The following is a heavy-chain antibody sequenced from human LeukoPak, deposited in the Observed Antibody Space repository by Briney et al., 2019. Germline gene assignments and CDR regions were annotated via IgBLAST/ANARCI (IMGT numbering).Heavy chain of an antibody. J-gene: IGHJ4*02. CDR1: GYTFTSYG. V-gene: IGHV1-18*04. CDR3: ARDRLYYYGSGSDY. Sequence: GASVKVSCKASGYTFTSYGISWVRQAPGQGLEWMGWISAYNGNTNYAQKLQGRVTMTTDTSTSTAYVELRSLRSDDTAVYYCARDRLYYYGSGSDYWGQGTLVTVSS. D-gene: IGHD3-10*01. CDR2: ISAYNGNT.